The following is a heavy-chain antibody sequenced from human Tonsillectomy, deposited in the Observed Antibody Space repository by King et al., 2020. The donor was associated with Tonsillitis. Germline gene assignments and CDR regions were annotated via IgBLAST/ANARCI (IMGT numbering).Heavy chain of an antibody. J-gene: IGHJ6*02. V-gene: IGHV3-21*01. D-gene: IGHD3-10*01. Sequence: VQLVESGGGLVKPGGSLRLSCAASGFTFSTYNMNWVRQAPGKGLEWVSYISSSSSYMYYADSVKGRFTISRDNAKNSLYLQMNSLRAEDTALYYCVRGGWFGEDHGMDVWGQGTTVTVSS. CDR2: ISSSSSYM. CDR3: VRGGWFGEDHGMDV. CDR1: GFTFSTYN.